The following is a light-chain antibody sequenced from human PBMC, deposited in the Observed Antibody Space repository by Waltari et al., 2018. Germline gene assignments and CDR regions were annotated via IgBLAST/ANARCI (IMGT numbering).Light chain of an antibody. CDR3: GSFAGSNTV. V-gene: IGLV2-8*01. CDR1: STAVGCYNH. J-gene: IGLJ3*02. Sequence: QSALTQPPSASGSPGQSVTISCTGTSTAVGCYNHVSWYQPHPAQAPKLLIYDLFKRPSGVPDRFSGSKSGNTASLTVSGLQAEDEADYYCGSFAGSNTVFGGGTKLTVL. CDR2: DLF.